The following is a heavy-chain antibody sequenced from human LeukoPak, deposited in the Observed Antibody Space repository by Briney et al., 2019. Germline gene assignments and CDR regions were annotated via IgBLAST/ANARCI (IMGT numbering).Heavy chain of an antibody. CDR3: AIQNYYGSGSYDY. D-gene: IGHD3-10*01. Sequence: ASVKVSCKASGYTFTGYYMHWVRQAPGQGLEWMGRINPNSGGTNYAQKFQGRVTRTRDTSISTAYMELSRLRSDDTAVYYCAIQNYYGSGSYDYWGQGTLVTVSS. V-gene: IGHV1-2*06. CDR2: INPNSGGT. J-gene: IGHJ4*02. CDR1: GYTFTGYY.